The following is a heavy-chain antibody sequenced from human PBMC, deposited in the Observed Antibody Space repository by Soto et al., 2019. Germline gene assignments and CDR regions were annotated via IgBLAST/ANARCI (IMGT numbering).Heavy chain of an antibody. J-gene: IGHJ6*02. D-gene: IGHD2-2*01. V-gene: IGHV3-23*01. Sequence: GGSLRLXCAASGFTFSSYAMKWVRQAPGKGLEWVSLIGESGTPTYYADSVKGRFTISRDNSGNTLFLEMYSLRAEDTAVYYCARYIPGVRYYGMDVWGQGTTVTVSS. CDR1: GFTFSSYA. CDR3: ARYIPGVRYYGMDV. CDR2: IGESGTPT.